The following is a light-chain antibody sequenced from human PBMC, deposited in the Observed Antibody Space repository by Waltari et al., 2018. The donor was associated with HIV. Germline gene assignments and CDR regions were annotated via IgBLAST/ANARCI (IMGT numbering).Light chain of an antibody. V-gene: IGLV1-44*01. J-gene: IGLJ3*02. CDR1: SSNIGGET. CDR3: AAWDDSLNGPV. CDR2: SDH. Sequence: QSVLTQPPSASGTPGQRVTISCSGSSSNIGGETVNWYQRLPGTAPKLLIYSDHQRTSGVSDRFSGSKSGTSASLAISGLLSEDEAEYYCAAWDDSLNGPVFGGGTKVTVL.